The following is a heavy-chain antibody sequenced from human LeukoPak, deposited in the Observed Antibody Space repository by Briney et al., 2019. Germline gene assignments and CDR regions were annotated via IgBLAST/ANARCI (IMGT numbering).Heavy chain of an antibody. Sequence: GGSLRLSCAASGFTFSSYEMNWVRQAPGKGLEWVSYISSSGSTIYYADSVKGRFTISRDNAKNSLYLQMNSLRADDTAVYYCAREDSTLDYWGQGTLVTVSS. CDR2: ISSSGSTI. CDR3: AREDSTLDY. J-gene: IGHJ4*02. CDR1: GFTFSSYE. D-gene: IGHD6-13*01. V-gene: IGHV3-48*03.